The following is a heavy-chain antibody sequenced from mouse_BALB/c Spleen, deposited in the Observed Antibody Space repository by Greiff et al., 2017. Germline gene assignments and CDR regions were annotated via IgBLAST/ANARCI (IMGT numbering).Heavy chain of an antibody. D-gene: IGHD4-1*01. CDR3: ARSKLGAMDY. CDR2: IDPANGNT. CDR1: GFNIKDTY. V-gene: IGHV14-3*02. J-gene: IGHJ4*01. Sequence: EVQVVESGAELVKPGASVKLSCTASGFNIKDTYMHWVKQRPEQGLEWIGRIDPANGNTKYDPKFQGKATITADTSSNTAYLQLSSLTSEDTAVYYCARSKLGAMDYWGQGTSVTVSS.